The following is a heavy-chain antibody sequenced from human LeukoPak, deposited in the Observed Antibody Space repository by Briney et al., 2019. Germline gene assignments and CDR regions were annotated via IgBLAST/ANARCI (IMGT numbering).Heavy chain of an antibody. Sequence: GGSLRLSCGASGFTFSSYWMSWVRQAPGKGLEWVANIKQDGSEKNYVDSVKGRFTISRDNAENSLYLQTNSLGAEDTAVYYCARDVSNFWSGNGGPNYFDYWGQGTLVTVSS. V-gene: IGHV3-7*05. CDR2: IKQDGSEK. D-gene: IGHD3-3*01. CDR3: ARDVSNFWSGNGGPNYFDY. CDR1: GFTFSSYW. J-gene: IGHJ4*02.